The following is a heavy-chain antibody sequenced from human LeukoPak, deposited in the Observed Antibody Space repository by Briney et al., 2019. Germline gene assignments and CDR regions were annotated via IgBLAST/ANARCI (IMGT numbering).Heavy chain of an antibody. J-gene: IGHJ4*02. CDR2: INSDGSST. D-gene: IGHD6-6*01. Sequence: GGSLRLSCAASGFTFSSYWMHWVRQAPGKGLVWVSRINSDGSSTRYADSVKGRFTISRDNAKNTLYLRMNSLRAEDTVVYYCARGGGPDIAARPFDCWGQGTLVTVSS. CDR1: GFTFSSYW. V-gene: IGHV3-74*01. CDR3: ARGGGPDIAARPFDC.